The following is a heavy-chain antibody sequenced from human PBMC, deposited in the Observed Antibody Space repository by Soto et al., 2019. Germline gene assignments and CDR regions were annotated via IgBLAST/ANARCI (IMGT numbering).Heavy chain of an antibody. CDR3: ARESGPSGFVYYYYGMDV. J-gene: IGHJ6*02. CDR2: AYYRSKWYN. CDR1: GDSVSSNSAA. V-gene: IGHV6-1*01. D-gene: IGHD3-22*01. Sequence: SQTLSLTCAISGDSVSSNSAAWNWIRQSPSRGLEWLGRAYYRSKWYNDYAVSVKSRITINPDTSKNQFSLQLNSVTPEDTAVYYCARESGPSGFVYYYYGMDVWGQGTTVTVSS.